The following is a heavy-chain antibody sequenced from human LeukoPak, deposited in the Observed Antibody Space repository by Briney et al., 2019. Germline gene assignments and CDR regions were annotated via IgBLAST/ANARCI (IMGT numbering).Heavy chain of an antibody. CDR2: SGSGGDT. CDR3: AKARGATYGTYYFDY. Sequence: GGSLRLSCAASGFTFSSYAMNWVRQAPGKGLEWVSISGSGGDTYYADSVKGRFTISRDNSKNTLYLQMNSLRAEDTAVYYCAKARGATYGTYYFDYWGQGTLVTVSS. D-gene: IGHD4/OR15-4a*01. J-gene: IGHJ4*02. CDR1: GFTFSSYA. V-gene: IGHV3-23*01.